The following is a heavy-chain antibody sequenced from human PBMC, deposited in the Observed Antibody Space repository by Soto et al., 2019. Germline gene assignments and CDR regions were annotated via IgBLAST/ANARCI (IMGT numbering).Heavy chain of an antibody. V-gene: IGHV3-13*04. CDR3: ARERFVYDILTGQYYYYGMDV. D-gene: IGHD3-9*01. CDR2: IGTAGDT. Sequence: PGGSLRLSCAASGCTFSSYEMHWARQATCKGLEWVSAIGTAGDTYYPGSVKGRFTISRENAKNSLYLQMNSLRAGDTAVYYCARERFVYDILTGQYYYYGMDVWGQGT. CDR1: GCTFSSYE. J-gene: IGHJ6*02.